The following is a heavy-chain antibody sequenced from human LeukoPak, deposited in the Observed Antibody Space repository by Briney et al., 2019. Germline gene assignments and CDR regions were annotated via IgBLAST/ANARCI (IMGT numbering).Heavy chain of an antibody. J-gene: IGHJ3*02. D-gene: IGHD3-22*01. Sequence: ASVKVSCKASGHTFSNYYMHWVRQAPGQGLEWMGIINPSGGSTSYAQKFQGRVTMTTDTSTNTAYMELRSLRSDDTAVYYCARRTQWLFVSRYSDDDAFDIWGQGTMVTVSS. V-gene: IGHV1-46*01. CDR3: ARRTQWLFVSRYSDDDAFDI. CDR1: GHTFSNYY. CDR2: INPSGGST.